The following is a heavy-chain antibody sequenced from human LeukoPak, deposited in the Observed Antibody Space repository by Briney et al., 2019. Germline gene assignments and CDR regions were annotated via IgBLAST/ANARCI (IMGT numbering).Heavy chain of an antibody. V-gene: IGHV1-18*01. CDR3: ARDVPFLWGSGWSSSSSIWRSDAFDI. CDR1: GYTFTSYG. J-gene: IGHJ3*02. CDR2: ISAYNGNT. Sequence: ASVKVSCKASGYTFTSYGISWARQAPGQGLEWMGWISAYNGNTNYAQKLQGRVTMTTDTSTSTAYMELRSLRSDDTAVYYCARDVPFLWGSGWSSSSSIWRSDAFDIWGQGTMVTVSS. D-gene: IGHD6-19*01.